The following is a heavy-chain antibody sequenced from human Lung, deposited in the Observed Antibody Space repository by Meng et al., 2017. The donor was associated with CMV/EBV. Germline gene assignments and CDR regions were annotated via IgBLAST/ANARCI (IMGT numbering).Heavy chain of an antibody. Sequence: GGSXRLXXAASGFTFDTHGMHWVRQAPGKGLEWVAFIRHDGSTTFYGDSVKGRFTISRDNSKNTLYLQMNSLRAEETAVYYCAKDQLLFGGPNAYFDDWGQGTLVXVSS. CDR3: AKDQLLFGGPNAYFDD. J-gene: IGHJ4*02. V-gene: IGHV3-30*02. CDR2: IRHDGSTT. D-gene: IGHD3-16*01. CDR1: GFTFDTHG.